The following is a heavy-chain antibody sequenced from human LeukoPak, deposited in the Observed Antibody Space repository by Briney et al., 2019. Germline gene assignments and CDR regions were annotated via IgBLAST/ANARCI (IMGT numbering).Heavy chain of an antibody. CDR3: ARWGVWGSYRPIDY. J-gene: IGHJ4*02. D-gene: IGHD3-16*02. Sequence: GGSLRLSCAASGFTFSTYWMHWVRQAPGKGLVWVSRINNDGSSTSYADSVKGRFTTSRDNAKNTLYLQINSLRAEDTAVYYCARWGVWGSYRPIDYWGQGSLVTVSS. CDR1: GFTFSTYW. CDR2: INNDGSST. V-gene: IGHV3-74*01.